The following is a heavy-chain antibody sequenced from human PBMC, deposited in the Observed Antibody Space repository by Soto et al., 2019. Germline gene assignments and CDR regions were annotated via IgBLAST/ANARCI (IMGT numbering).Heavy chain of an antibody. J-gene: IGHJ5*02. V-gene: IGHV3-23*01. D-gene: IGHD3-10*01. CDR1: GFTFSSYA. Sequence: EVQLLESGGGLVQPGGSLRLSCAASGFTFSSYAMSWVRQAPGKGLEWVSAISGSGGSTYYADSVKGRFTISRDNSTNTLYLQMNSLRAEDTAVYYCAKDLGGQRITMVRGVIIAWFDPWGQGTLVTVSS. CDR3: AKDLGGQRITMVRGVIIAWFDP. CDR2: ISGSGGST.